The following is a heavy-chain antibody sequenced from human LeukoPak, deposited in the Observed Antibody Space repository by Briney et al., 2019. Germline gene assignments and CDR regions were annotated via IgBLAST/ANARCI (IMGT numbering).Heavy chain of an antibody. CDR1: GSSISSYY. CDR2: IYYSGST. V-gene: IGHV4-59*01. D-gene: IGHD6-13*01. CDR3: ARAPRPYSSSWYGFDY. J-gene: IGHJ4*02. Sequence: PSETLSLTCTVSGSSISSYYWSWIRQPPGKGLEWIGYIYYSGSTNYNPSLKSRVTISVDTSKNQFSLKLSSVTAADTAVYYCARAPRPYSSSWYGFDYWGQGTLVTVSS.